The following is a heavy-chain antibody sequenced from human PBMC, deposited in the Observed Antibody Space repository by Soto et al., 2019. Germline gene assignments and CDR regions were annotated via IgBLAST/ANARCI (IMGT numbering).Heavy chain of an antibody. J-gene: IGHJ4*02. V-gene: IGHV3-33*01. CDR2: IWYDGSNT. Sequence: GGSLRLSCAASGFTFNSYAMHWVRQAPGKGLEWVGVIWYDGSNTFYAESVKGRFTISRDNSKNTVYLQMNSLRAEDTAVYYCARDFSMVIEAPGYWGQGNLVTVSS. D-gene: IGHD3-10*01. CDR1: GFTFNSYA. CDR3: ARDFSMVIEAPGY.